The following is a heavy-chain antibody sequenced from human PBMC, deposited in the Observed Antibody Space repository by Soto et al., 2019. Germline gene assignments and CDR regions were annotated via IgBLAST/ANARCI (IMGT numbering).Heavy chain of an antibody. J-gene: IGHJ4*02. CDR3: ARRPEIVVVPAAISGPYYYFDY. CDR1: GGSFSGYY. V-gene: IGHV4-34*01. CDR2: INHSGST. D-gene: IGHD2-2*01. Sequence: QVQLQQWGAGLLKPSETLSLTCAVYGGSFSGYYWSWIRQPPGKGLEWIGEINHSGSTNYNPSLKSRVTISVDTSKNQFSLKLSSVTAADTAVYYCARRPEIVVVPAAISGPYYYFDYWGQGTLVTVSS.